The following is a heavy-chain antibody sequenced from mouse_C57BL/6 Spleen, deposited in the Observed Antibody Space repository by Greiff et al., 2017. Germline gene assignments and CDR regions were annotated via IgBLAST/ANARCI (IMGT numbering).Heavy chain of an antibody. CDR3: ARSGWPGAMDY. J-gene: IGHJ4*01. CDR2: IYPRSGNT. D-gene: IGHD1-1*02. Sequence: VHLVESGAELARPGASVKLSCKASGYTFTSYGISWVKQRTGQGLEWIGEIYPRSGNTYYNEKFKGKATLTADKSSSTAYMELRSLTSEDSAVYFCARSGWPGAMDYWGQGTSVTVSS. V-gene: IGHV1-81*01. CDR1: GYTFTSYG.